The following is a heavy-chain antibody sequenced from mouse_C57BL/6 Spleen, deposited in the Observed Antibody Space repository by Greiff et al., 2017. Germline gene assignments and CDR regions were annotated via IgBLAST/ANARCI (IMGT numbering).Heavy chain of an antibody. V-gene: IGHV14-4*01. J-gene: IGHJ2*01. Sequence: EVQVVESGAELVRPGASVKLSCTASGFNIKDDYMHWVKQRPEQGLEWIGWIDPENGDTEYASKFPGKATITADTSSNTAYLQLSSLTSEDTAVYYCTTDGNYGYYFDYWGQGTTLTVSS. CDR1: GFNIKDDY. CDR2: IDPENGDT. CDR3: TTDGNYGYYFDY. D-gene: IGHD2-1*01.